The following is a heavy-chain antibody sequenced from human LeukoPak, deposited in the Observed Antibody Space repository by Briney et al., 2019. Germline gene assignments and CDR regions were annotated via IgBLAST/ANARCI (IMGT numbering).Heavy chain of an antibody. CDR2: IIPILGIA. CDR3: ARALRDYYYGMDV. CDR1: GGTFSSYA. J-gene: IGHJ6*02. Sequence: PSASVKVSCKASGGTFSSYAISWVRQAPGQGLEWMGRIIPILGIANYAQKFQGRVTITADKSTSTAYMELSSLRSEDTAVYYCARALRDYYYGMDVWGQGTTVTVSS. V-gene: IGHV1-69*04.